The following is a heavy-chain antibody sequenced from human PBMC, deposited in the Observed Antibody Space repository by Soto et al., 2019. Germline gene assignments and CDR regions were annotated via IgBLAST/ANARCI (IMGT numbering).Heavy chain of an antibody. J-gene: IGHJ6*01. CDR2: VSGRGGST. V-gene: IGHV3-23*01. Sequence: VQLLESGGGLVQPGGSLRLACTDSGFTFNHYAMSWVRQAPGKGLEWVSAVSGRGGSTKYADSVKGRFIISRDNSNSTLYLQMDSLRGEDTAVYYCAKDSTVTTSLYFYYYGFDVWGQGTTVTVSS. D-gene: IGHD4-17*01. CDR3: AKDSTVTTSLYFYYYGFDV. CDR1: GFTFNHYA.